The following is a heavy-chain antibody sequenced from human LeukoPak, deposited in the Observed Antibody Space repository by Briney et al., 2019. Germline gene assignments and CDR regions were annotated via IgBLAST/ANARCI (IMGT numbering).Heavy chain of an antibody. CDR3: AKESGKFAY. CDR2: ISADGGST. CDR1: GINFADYD. J-gene: IGHJ4*02. Sequence: ASLRLFCLAAGINFADYDMHWVLQPPATGLEWVSLISADGGSTFSAYSVKSRFSISIDNSNNSLYLQMNSLRSEDTAVYYCAKESGKFAYWGQRNLVAASS. D-gene: IGHD3-16*01. V-gene: IGHV3-43*02.